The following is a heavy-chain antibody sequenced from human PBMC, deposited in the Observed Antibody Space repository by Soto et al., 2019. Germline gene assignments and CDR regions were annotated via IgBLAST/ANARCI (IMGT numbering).Heavy chain of an antibody. Sequence: QVQLVQSGAEVKKPGASVKVSCKASGYTFAGYYMHWVRQAPGLGLEWMGWISAYNGNTNYAQKLQGRVTMTTDTSTSTAYMELRSLRSDDTAVYYCARPITIFGVDLYGMDVWGQGTTVTVSS. CDR2: ISAYNGNT. V-gene: IGHV1-18*04. D-gene: IGHD3-3*01. CDR1: GYTFAGYY. J-gene: IGHJ6*02. CDR3: ARPITIFGVDLYGMDV.